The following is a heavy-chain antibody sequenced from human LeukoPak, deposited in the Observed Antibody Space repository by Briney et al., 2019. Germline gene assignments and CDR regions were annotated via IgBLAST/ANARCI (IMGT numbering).Heavy chain of an antibody. CDR3: ARDSGRFRLDY. V-gene: IGHV3-7*01. CDR1: GFTFSSSW. D-gene: IGHD6-19*01. Sequence: GGSLRLSCAASGFTFSSSWMSWVRQAPGKGLEWEASIKEDGSEKYYVDSVKGRFTVSRDNAKKSLYVQMNSLRVEDTAVYYCARDSGRFRLDYWGQGILVTVSS. CDR2: IKEDGSEK. J-gene: IGHJ4*02.